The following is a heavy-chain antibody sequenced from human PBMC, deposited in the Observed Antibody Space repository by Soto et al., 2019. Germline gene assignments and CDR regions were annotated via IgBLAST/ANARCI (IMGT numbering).Heavy chain of an antibody. CDR3: ARDSVAVAGNFDY. J-gene: IGHJ4*02. V-gene: IGHV4-4*02. CDR1: GGSISSSNW. Sequence: QVQLQESGPRLVKPSGTLSLTCAVSGGSISSSNWWSWVRQPPGKGLEWIGEIYHSGSTNYNPSLKRRVTLSVDKSKNHFSLKLSSVAAADTAVYYCARDSVAVAGNFDYWGQGTLVTVSS. D-gene: IGHD6-19*01. CDR2: IYHSGST.